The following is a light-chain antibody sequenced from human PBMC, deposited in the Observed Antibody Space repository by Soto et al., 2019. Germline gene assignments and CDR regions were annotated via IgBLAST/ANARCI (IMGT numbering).Light chain of an antibody. CDR2: AAS. CDR3: QQYGSSPKT. V-gene: IGKV3-20*01. Sequence: IVLTQSPGTLSLSPGDSGTLSCRASQTISSTYLALYQQKPGQAPRLLIDAASTRVTGIPDRFSGSVFGTDFTLTISRLEPGDFAVYYCQQYGSSPKTVGQGTKVDIK. CDR1: QTISSTY. J-gene: IGKJ1*01.